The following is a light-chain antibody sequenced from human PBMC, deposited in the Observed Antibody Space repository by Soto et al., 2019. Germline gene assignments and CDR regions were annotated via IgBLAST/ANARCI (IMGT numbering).Light chain of an antibody. J-gene: IGKJ4*01. CDR2: AAS. Sequence: AIRMTQSPSSLSASTGDRVTMTCRASQGISSYLAWYQQKPGKAPKLLIYAASTLQSGVPSRFRGSGSGTDFTLTISCLQSEDFATYYCQQYYSYPPLTFGGGTKVEIK. V-gene: IGKV1-8*01. CDR1: QGISSY. CDR3: QQYYSYPPLT.